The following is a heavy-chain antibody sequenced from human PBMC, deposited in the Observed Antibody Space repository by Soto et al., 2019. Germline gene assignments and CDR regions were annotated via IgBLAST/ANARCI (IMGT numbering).Heavy chain of an antibody. CDR2: IKQDGSEK. D-gene: IGHD2-15*01. CDR1: GFTFSSYW. CDR3: AREPGYCSGGSCYGNTQSIAVAGTVGRLPKEEPEIPGMDV. V-gene: IGHV3-7*05. J-gene: IGHJ6*02. Sequence: PGGSLRLSCAASGFTFSSYWMSWVRQAPGKGLEWVANIKQDGSEKYYVDSVKGRFTISRDNAKNSLYLQMNSLRAEDTAVYYCAREPGYCSGGSCYGNTQSIAVAGTVGRLPKEEPEIPGMDVWGQGTTVTVSS.